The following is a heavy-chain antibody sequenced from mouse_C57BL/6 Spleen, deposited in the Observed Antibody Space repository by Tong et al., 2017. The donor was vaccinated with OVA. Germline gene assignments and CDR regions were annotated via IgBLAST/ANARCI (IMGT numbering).Heavy chain of an antibody. CDR2: ISSGGSYT. D-gene: IGHD2-5*01. CDR1: GFTFSSYG. CDR3: ARDRGYSNYWYFDV. Sequence: EVQLQESGGDLVKPGGSLKLSCAASGFTFSSYGMSWVRQTPDKRLEWVATISSGGSYTYYPDSVKGRFTISRGNAKNNLYLQMSHLKSEDTAMYYCARDRGYSNYWYFDVWGTGTTVTVSS. V-gene: IGHV5-6*01. J-gene: IGHJ1*03.